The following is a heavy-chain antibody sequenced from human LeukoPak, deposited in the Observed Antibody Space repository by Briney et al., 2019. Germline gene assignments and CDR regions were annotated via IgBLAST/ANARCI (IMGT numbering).Heavy chain of an antibody. CDR2: INHSGST. CDR1: GGSFSGYY. J-gene: IGHJ5*02. V-gene: IGHV4-34*01. Sequence: PSETLSLTCAVYGGSFSGYYWSWIRQPPGKGLEWIGEINHSGSTNYNPSLKSRVTISVDTSKNQFSLKLSSVTAADTAMYYCARDEGGYYAYFDPWGQGTLVTVSS. D-gene: IGHD2-2*01. CDR3: ARDEGGYYAYFDP.